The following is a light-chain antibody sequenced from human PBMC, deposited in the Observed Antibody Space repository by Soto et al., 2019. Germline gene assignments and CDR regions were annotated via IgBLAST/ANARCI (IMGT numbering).Light chain of an antibody. V-gene: IGKV3-11*01. J-gene: IGKJ5*01. CDR3: QQYYDWPIT. Sequence: EIVLTQSPATLSLSPGERATLSCRASQSVGSYLAWYQQKPGQAPRLLISDASNRATGIPARFSGSGSGADFTLTISSLQSEDFAVYYCQQYYDWPITFGQGTRLEI. CDR2: DAS. CDR1: QSVGSY.